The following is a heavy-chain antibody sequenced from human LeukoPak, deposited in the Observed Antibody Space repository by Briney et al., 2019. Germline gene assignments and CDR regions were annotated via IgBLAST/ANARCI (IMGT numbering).Heavy chain of an antibody. J-gene: IGHJ6*04. V-gene: IGHV1-2*02. CDR3: ARDPTPITIFGVLHTLGV. D-gene: IGHD3-3*01. Sequence: ASVKVSCKASGYTFTCYYMHWVGQAPGQGLEWMGWINPNSGGTNYAQKFQGRVTMTRDTSISKAYMERSRLRSDDTAVYSCARDPTPITIFGVLHTLGVWGKGTTVTVSS. CDR2: INPNSGGT. CDR1: GYTFTCYY.